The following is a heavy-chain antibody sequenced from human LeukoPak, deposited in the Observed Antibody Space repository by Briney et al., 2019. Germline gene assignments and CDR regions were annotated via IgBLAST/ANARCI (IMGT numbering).Heavy chain of an antibody. CDR2: VFYSENS. D-gene: IGHD6-13*01. V-gene: IGHV4-59*01. J-gene: IGHJ5*02. Sequence: PSETLSLTCTVSGGSISSNYWSWIRQPPGKGLEWIGYVFYSENSNYNPSLKSRVTISVDTSKNQFSLKLSSVTAADTAVYYCARVHSSWYVNWFDPWGQGTLVTVSS. CDR3: ARVHSSWYVNWFDP. CDR1: GGSISSNY.